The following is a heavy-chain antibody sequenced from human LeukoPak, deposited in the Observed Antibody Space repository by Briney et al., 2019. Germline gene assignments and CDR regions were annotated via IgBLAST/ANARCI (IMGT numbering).Heavy chain of an antibody. CDR2: INHSGST. V-gene: IGHV4-34*01. CDR1: GGSFSGYY. J-gene: IGHJ5*02. Sequence: SETLSLTCAVYGGSFSGYYWSWIRQPPGKGLEWIGEINHSGSTNYNLSLKSRVTISIDTSKNQFSLKLTSVTAADTAVYFCGSLAAAGPWVTWFDPWGQGVLVTVSS. D-gene: IGHD6-13*01. CDR3: GSLAAAGPWVTWFDP.